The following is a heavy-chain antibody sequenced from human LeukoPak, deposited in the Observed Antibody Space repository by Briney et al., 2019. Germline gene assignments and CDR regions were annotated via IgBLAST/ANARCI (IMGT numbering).Heavy chain of an antibody. J-gene: IGHJ3*02. Sequence: ASVKVSCKASGYTFTNYYMHWVRQAPGQGLEWLGIINPSGGNTSYAQKYQGRVTMTRDTSTTTVYMELSSLRSEDTAVYYCARVVWNYYDSSGYGAFDIWGQGTMVTVSS. CDR3: ARVVWNYYDSSGYGAFDI. CDR1: GYTFTNYY. CDR2: INPSGGNT. V-gene: IGHV1-46*01. D-gene: IGHD3-22*01.